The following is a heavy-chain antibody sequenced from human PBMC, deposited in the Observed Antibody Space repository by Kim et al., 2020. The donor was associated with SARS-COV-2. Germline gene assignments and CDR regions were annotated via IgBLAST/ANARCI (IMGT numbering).Heavy chain of an antibody. V-gene: IGHV4-61*01. J-gene: IGHJ6*02. CDR1: GGSVSSGSYY. D-gene: IGHD1-7*01. CDR2: IYYSGST. Sequence: SETLSLTCTVSGGSVSSGSYYWSWIRQPPGKGLEWIGYIYYSGSTNYNPSLKSRVTISVDTSKNQFSLKLSSVTAADTAVYYCARDLELRYYYYGMDVWGQGTTVTVSS. CDR3: ARDLELRYYYYGMDV.